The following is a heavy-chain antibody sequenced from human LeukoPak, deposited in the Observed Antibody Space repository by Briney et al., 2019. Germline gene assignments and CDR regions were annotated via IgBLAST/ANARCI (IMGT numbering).Heavy chain of an antibody. V-gene: IGHV3-48*01. D-gene: IGHD5-12*01. CDR3: ARDPRLGMDV. CDR2: ISSSSSTI. J-gene: IGHJ6*04. CDR1: GFTFSSYS. Sequence: PGGSLRLSCAASGFTFSSYSMNWVRQAPGKGLEWVSYISSSSSTIYYADFVKGRFTISRDNAKNSLYLQMNSLRAEDTAVYYCARDPRLGMDVWGKGTTVTVSS.